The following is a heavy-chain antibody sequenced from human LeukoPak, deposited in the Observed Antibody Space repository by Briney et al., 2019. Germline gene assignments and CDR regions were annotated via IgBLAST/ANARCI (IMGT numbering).Heavy chain of an antibody. D-gene: IGHD6-13*01. V-gene: IGHV1-8*01. CDR3: ARGIPPGPIAAAATGDY. J-gene: IGHJ4*02. Sequence: GASVKVSCKASGYTFTSYDINWVRQATGQGLEWMGWMNPNSGNTGYAQKFQGRVTITRDTSASTAYMELSSLRSEDTAVYYCARGIPPGPIAAAATGDYWGQGTLVTVSS. CDR1: GYTFTSYD. CDR2: MNPNSGNT.